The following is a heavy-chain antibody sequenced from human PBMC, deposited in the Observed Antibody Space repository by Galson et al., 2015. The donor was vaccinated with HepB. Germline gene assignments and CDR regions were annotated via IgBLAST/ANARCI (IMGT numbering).Heavy chain of an antibody. J-gene: IGHJ4*02. V-gene: IGHV3-33*08. Sequence: SLRLSCAASGFTFSSYGMHWVRQAPGKGLEWVAVIWYDGSNKYYADSVRGRFTISRDNSKNTLYLQMNSLRAEDTAVYYCASTGSGSYYNDYWGQGTLVTVSS. CDR1: GFTFSSYG. CDR2: IWYDGSNK. CDR3: ASTGSGSYYNDY. D-gene: IGHD3-10*01.